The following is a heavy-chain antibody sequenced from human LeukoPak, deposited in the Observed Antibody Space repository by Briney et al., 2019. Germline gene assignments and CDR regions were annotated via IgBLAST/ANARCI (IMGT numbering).Heavy chain of an antibody. CDR2: IYYSGST. CDR1: GGSISSGGYY. D-gene: IGHD1-1*01. V-gene: IGHV4-31*03. J-gene: IGHJ4*02. Sequence: SETLSLTCTVSGGSISSGGYYWSWIRQHPGKGLEWIGYIYYSGSTYYNPSLKSRVTISVDTSKNQFSLKLSSVTAADTAVYYCARDLELERNRWNYFESWGQGTLVTVSS. CDR3: ARDLELERNRWNYFES.